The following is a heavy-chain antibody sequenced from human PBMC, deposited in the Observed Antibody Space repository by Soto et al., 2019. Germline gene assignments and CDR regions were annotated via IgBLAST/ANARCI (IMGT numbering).Heavy chain of an antibody. J-gene: IGHJ3*02. D-gene: IGHD3-22*01. Sequence: EASVKVSCKASGGTFSSYAISWVRQAPGQGLEWMGGIIPIFGTANYAQKFQGRVTITADESTSTAYMELSSLRSEDTAVYYCARGPYDSSDTDAFDIWGQGTMVTVSS. CDR1: GGTFSSYA. V-gene: IGHV1-69*13. CDR2: IIPIFGTA. CDR3: ARGPYDSSDTDAFDI.